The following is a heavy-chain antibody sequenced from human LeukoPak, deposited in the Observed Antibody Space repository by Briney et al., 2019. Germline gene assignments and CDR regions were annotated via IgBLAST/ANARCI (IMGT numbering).Heavy chain of an antibody. CDR3: ASHYSSGTLRDAFDI. D-gene: IGHD3-22*01. Sequence: SETLSLTCTVSGGSISSSSYYWGWIRQPPGRGLEWIGSIYYSGSTYYNPSLKSRVTISVDTSKNQFSLQLSSVTAADTAVYYCASHYSSGTLRDAFDIWGQGTIVTVSS. CDR1: GGSISSSSYY. CDR2: IYYSGST. J-gene: IGHJ3*02. V-gene: IGHV4-39*01.